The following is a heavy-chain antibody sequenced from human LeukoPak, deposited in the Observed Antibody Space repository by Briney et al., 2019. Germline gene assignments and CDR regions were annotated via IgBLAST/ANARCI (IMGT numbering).Heavy chain of an antibody. Sequence: SVKVSCKASGGTFSSYAISWVRQAPGQGLEWMGGIILIFGTANYAQKFQGRVTITADESTSTAYMELSSLRSEDTAVYYCASEPYCSGGSCYPAAYYGMDVWGQGTTVTVSS. CDR1: GGTFSSYA. CDR3: ASEPYCSGGSCYPAAYYGMDV. CDR2: IILIFGTA. D-gene: IGHD2-15*01. V-gene: IGHV1-69*13. J-gene: IGHJ6*02.